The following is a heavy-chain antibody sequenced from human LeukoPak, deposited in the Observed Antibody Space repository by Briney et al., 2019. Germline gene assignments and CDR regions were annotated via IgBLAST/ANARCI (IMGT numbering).Heavy chain of an antibody. CDR3: AKDLGVGVADLDY. V-gene: IGHV3-30*18. Sequence: TGGSLRLSYAAPKTTPNPQPTHNHPQAPANGQDWATVISYDGTNKYYADSVKGRFTISRDNSQNTLYLQMNSLRTEDTAVYYCAKDLGVGVADLDYWGQGTLVTVSS. CDR2: ISYDGTNK. J-gene: IGHJ4*02. CDR1: KTTPNPQP. D-gene: IGHD6-19*01.